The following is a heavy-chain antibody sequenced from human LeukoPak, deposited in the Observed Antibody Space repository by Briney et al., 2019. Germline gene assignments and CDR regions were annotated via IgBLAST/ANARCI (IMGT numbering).Heavy chain of an antibody. Sequence: SETLSLTCTVSGYSISSGYYWGWIRQPPGKGLEWIGSIYHSGSTYYNPSLKSRVTISVDTSKNQFSLKLSSVTAADTAVYYCARGSSYLWDWYIDLWGRGTLVTVSS. J-gene: IGHJ2*01. CDR3: ARGSSYLWDWYIDL. CDR1: GYSISSGYY. CDR2: IYHSGST. V-gene: IGHV4-38-2*02. D-gene: IGHD3-22*01.